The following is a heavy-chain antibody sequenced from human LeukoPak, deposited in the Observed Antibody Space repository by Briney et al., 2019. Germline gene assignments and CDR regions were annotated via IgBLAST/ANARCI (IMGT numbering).Heavy chain of an antibody. CDR2: IYTSGST. CDR1: GGSISSYY. V-gene: IGHV4-4*07. CDR3: ARRVGATSRGAFYM. D-gene: IGHD1-26*01. J-gene: IGHJ3*02. Sequence: KPSDPLSLTCTVSGGSISSYYWSWLRQPAGRGLEWIGRIYTSGSTHYNPSLTSQVTIPVSTSKNKFSLTLSSVTAADTAVYYCARRVGATSRGAFYMWGQGTIVTASS.